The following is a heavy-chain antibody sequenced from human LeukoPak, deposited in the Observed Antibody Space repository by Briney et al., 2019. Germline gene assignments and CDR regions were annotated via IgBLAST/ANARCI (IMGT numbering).Heavy chain of an antibody. Sequence: SGGSLRLSCAASGFTFSSYAMSWVRQAPGKGLEWVSAIRGSGSSTYYADSVKGRFTISRDNSKNTLYLQMNSLRAEDTAVYYCAKGQNVAREWELPNDAFDIWGQGTMVTVSS. CDR3: AKGQNVAREWELPNDAFDI. CDR1: GFTFSSYA. V-gene: IGHV3-23*01. J-gene: IGHJ3*02. D-gene: IGHD1-26*01. CDR2: IRGSGSST.